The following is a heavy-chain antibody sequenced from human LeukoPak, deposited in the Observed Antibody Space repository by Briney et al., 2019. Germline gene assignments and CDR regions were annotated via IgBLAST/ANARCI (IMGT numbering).Heavy chain of an antibody. J-gene: IGHJ4*02. CDR1: GGSFSGYY. D-gene: IGHD3-22*01. Sequence: PSETLSLTCAVYGGSFSGYYWSWIRQPPGKRLEWIGRINHGGSTNYNPSLKSRVTLSEDTPKNQSPLKLSSVTAADTAVYYCARGTYDTSGYYFYFDYWGQGILVTVSS. CDR2: INHGGST. V-gene: IGHV4-34*01. CDR3: ARGTYDTSGYYFYFDY.